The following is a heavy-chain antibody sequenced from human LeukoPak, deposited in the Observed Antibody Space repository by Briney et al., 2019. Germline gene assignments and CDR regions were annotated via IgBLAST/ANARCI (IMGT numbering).Heavy chain of an antibody. J-gene: IGHJ5*02. Sequence: GASVKVSCKASGGTFSSYAISWVRQAPGQGLEWMGGIIPIFGTANYAQKFQGRVTITADESTSTAYMELSSLRSEDTAVYYCARGCPATNIAARGGWWFDPWGQGTLVTVSS. CDR3: ARGCPATNIAARGGWWFDP. CDR1: GGTFSSYA. D-gene: IGHD6-6*01. CDR2: IIPIFGTA. V-gene: IGHV1-69*13.